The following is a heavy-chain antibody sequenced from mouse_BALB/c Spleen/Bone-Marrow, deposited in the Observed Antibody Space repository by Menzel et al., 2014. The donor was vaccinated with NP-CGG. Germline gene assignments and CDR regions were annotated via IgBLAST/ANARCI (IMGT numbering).Heavy chain of an antibody. D-gene: IGHD2-4*01. CDR3: ASPIYYDYPLFAY. V-gene: IGHV2-9*02. CDR2: IWAGGST. Sequence: QVHLQQPGPGLVAPSQSLSITCTVSGFSLXSYGVHWVRQPPGKGLEWLGVIWAGGSTNYNSALMSRLSISKDNSKSQVFLKMNSLQTDDTAMYYCASPIYYDYPLFAYWGQGTLVTVSA. J-gene: IGHJ3*01. CDR1: GFSLXSYG.